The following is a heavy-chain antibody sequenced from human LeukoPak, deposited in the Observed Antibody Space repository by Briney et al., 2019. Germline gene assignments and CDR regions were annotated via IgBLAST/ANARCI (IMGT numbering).Heavy chain of an antibody. Sequence: SETLSLTCTVSGGSISSSSYYWGWIRQPPGKGLEWIGSIYYSGSTYYNPSLKSRVTMSVDTSKNQFSLKLSSVTAADTAVYYCARFHAWPLWGWFDPWGQGTLVTVSS. CDR3: ARFHAWPLWGWFDP. J-gene: IGHJ5*02. CDR2: IYYSGST. D-gene: IGHD3-16*01. V-gene: IGHV4-39*07. CDR1: GGSISSSSYY.